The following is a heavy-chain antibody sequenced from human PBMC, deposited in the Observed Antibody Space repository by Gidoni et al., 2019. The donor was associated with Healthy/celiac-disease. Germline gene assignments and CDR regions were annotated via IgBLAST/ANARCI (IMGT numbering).Heavy chain of an antibody. CDR3: ARRYDYVWGSLFDY. D-gene: IGHD3-16*01. CDR2: IYYSGST. Sequence: QLQLQESGPGLVKPSETLSLTCTVSGGSISSSSYYWGWLRQPPGKGLEWIGSIYYSGSTSYNPSLKSRVTISVDTSKNQFSLKLSSVTAADTAVYYCARRYDYVWGSLFDYWGQGTLVTVSS. CDR1: GGSISSSSYY. V-gene: IGHV4-39*01. J-gene: IGHJ4*02.